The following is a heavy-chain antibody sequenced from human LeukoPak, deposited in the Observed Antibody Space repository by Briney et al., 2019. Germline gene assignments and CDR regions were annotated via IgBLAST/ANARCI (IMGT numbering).Heavy chain of an antibody. CDR2: INHSGST. CDR3: ARGRGYSYGLHFDY. J-gene: IGHJ4*02. V-gene: IGHV4-34*01. CDR1: GGSFSGYY. Sequence: SETLSLTCAVYGGSFSGYYWSWIRQPPGKGVEGIGEINHSGSTNYNPSLKSRVTISVDTSKNQFSPKLSSVTAADTAVYYCARGRGYSYGLHFDYWGQGTLVTVSS. D-gene: IGHD5-18*01.